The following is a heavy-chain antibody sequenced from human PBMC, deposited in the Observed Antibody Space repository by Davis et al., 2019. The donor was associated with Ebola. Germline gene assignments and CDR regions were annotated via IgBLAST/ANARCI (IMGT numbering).Heavy chain of an antibody. J-gene: IGHJ4*02. CDR3: ARAVFHEVLDY. CDR1: GFTFRNYA. D-gene: IGHD3-3*01. CDR2: VSHSEREK. V-gene: IGHV3-30*04. Sequence: PGGSLRLSCAASGFTFRNYAMHWVRQAPGKGPEWVAVVSHSEREKFYADSVKGRLTISRDNSENTLYLQMNSLTADDTAVYYCARAVFHEVLDYWGQGTPVTVSS.